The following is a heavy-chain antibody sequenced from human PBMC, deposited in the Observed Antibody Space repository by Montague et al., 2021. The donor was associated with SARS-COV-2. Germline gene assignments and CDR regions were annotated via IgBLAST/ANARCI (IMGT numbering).Heavy chain of an antibody. Sequence: SLRLSCAASGFTLSSYAMSWVRQAPGKGLEWVSVIYSGGSSTYYSDSXXGRFTISRDNSKNTLYLQMNSLRAEDTAVYYCAKGGYSPLTIFGVVRSHYYFDYWGQGTLVTVSS. D-gene: IGHD3-3*01. V-gene: IGHV3-23*03. CDR3: AKGGYSPLTIFGVVRSHYYFDY. CDR2: IYSGGSST. J-gene: IGHJ4*02. CDR1: GFTLSSYA.